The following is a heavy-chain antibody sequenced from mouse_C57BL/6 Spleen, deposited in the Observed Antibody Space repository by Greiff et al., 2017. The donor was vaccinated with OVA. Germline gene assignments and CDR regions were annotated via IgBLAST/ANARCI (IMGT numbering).Heavy chain of an antibody. V-gene: IGHV1-53*01. CDR2: INPSNGGT. CDR1: GYTFTSYW. J-gene: IGHJ4*01. D-gene: IGHD2-5*01. Sequence: VQLQQPGTELVKPGASVKLSCTASGYTFTSYWMHWVKQRPGHGLEWIGNINPSNGGTNYNEKFKSQATLTVDKSSSTAVMQLSSLISEDSAVYYCARRTYYSNRYAMDYWGQGTSVTVSS. CDR3: ARRTYYSNRYAMDY.